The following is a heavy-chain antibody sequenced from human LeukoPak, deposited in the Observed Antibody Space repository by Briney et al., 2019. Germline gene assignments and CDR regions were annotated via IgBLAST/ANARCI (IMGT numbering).Heavy chain of an antibody. CDR1: GGSISSSSYY. J-gene: IGHJ3*01. CDR2: IFHGGST. Sequence: SETLSLTCTVSGGSISSSSYYWAWIRLPPGKGLEWIVSIFHGGSTSYNPSLKSRVATSVDTFKNQFSLKLSSVTAADTAVYYCARRPPGGAFDVWGQGTMVTVSS. D-gene: IGHD3-16*01. V-gene: IGHV4-39*01. CDR3: ARRPPGGAFDV.